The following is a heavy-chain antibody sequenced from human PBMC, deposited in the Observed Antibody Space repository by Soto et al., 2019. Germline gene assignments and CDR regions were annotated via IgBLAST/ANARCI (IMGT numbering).Heavy chain of an antibody. Sequence: GGSLKLSCAASGFTSSSYSMNWVRQAPGKGLEWVSYISRTSTTIYYADSVKGRFTISRDNAKNSLYLQMNSLRDEDTAVYYCARDSLLTTVTTLDYWGQGTLVTVSS. V-gene: IGHV3-48*02. CDR3: ARDSLLTTVTTLDY. CDR2: ISRTSTTI. CDR1: GFTSSSYS. J-gene: IGHJ4*02. D-gene: IGHD4-17*01.